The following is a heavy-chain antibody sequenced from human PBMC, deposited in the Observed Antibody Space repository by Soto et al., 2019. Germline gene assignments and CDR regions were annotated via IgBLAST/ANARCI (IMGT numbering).Heavy chain of an antibody. Sequence: GXSLRLSCAASGFTCSSDAMSWVAQAPGKGLEWVSAISGSGGSTYYADSVKGRFAISRDTFKNTLFLQMTSLGAEDTAVYYCVKEEIVVVGGFDYWGQGTLVTVSS. CDR2: ISGSGGST. CDR3: VKEEIVVVGGFDY. D-gene: IGHD1-26*01. CDR1: GFTCSSDA. V-gene: IGHV3-23*01. J-gene: IGHJ4*02.